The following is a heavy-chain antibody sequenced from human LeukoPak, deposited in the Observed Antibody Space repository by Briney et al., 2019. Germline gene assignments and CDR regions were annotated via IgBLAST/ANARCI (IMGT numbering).Heavy chain of an antibody. V-gene: IGHV3-21*01. J-gene: IGHJ4*02. D-gene: IGHD1-26*01. Sequence: GGSLRPSCAASGFTFSSYSMNWVRQAPGKGLEWVSSISSSSSYIYYADSVKGRFTISRDNAKNSLYLQMNSLRAEDTAVYYCARGGGATRLDYWGQGTLVTVSS. CDR2: ISSSSSYI. CDR1: GFTFSSYS. CDR3: ARGGGATRLDY.